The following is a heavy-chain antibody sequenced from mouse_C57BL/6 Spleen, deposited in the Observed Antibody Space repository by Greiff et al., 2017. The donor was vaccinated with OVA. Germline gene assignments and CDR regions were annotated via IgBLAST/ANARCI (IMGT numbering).Heavy chain of an antibody. J-gene: IGHJ2*01. V-gene: IGHV1-69*01. D-gene: IGHD2-1*01. CDR2: IDPSDSYT. Sequence: QVQLKQPGAELVMPGASVKLSCKASGYTFTSYWMHWVKQRPGQGLEWIGEIDPSDSYTNYNQKFKGKSTLTVDKSSSTAYMQLSSLTSEDSAVYYCARGGIYYGNSYYFDYWGQGTTLTVSS. CDR3: ARGGIYYGNSYYFDY. CDR1: GYTFTSYW.